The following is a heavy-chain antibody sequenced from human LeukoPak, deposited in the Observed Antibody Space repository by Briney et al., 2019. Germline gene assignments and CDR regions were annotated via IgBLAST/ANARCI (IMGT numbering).Heavy chain of an antibody. CDR2: VYYSGST. CDR3: ARDGGYGSGSAL. D-gene: IGHD3-10*01. V-gene: IGHV4-59*01. Sequence: SESLSLTCSVSGDSISTYYWSWIRQPPGKGLEWIGYVYYSGSTNYNPSLRSRVTISVDTSRNQFSLKLSSVTAADTAVYYCARDGGYGSGSALWGQGTLITVSS. CDR1: GDSISTYY. J-gene: IGHJ4*02.